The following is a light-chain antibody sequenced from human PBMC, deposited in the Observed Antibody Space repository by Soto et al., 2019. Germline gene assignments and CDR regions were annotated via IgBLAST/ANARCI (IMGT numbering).Light chain of an antibody. CDR1: KLGDKY. Sequence: SYELTQPPSVSVSPGQTASITCSGDKLGDKYACWYQQKPGQSPVLVIYQDSKRPSGIPERFSGSNSGNTATLTISGTQAMDEADYHCQAWDSSTVFGTGTKVTVL. CDR3: QAWDSSTV. J-gene: IGLJ1*01. CDR2: QDS. V-gene: IGLV3-1*01.